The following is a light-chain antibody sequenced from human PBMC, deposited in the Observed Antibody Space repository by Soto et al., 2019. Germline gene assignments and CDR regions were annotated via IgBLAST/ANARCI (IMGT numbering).Light chain of an antibody. CDR3: QQYNSYPLT. Sequence: DIPMTQSPSTLSASVGDRVTITCRASQSISSWLAWYHQKPGKAPKLLIYDASSLESGVPSRFSGSGSGTEFTLTISSLQPDYFATYYCQQYNSYPLTFGGGTKVEIK. CDR1: QSISSW. V-gene: IGKV1-5*01. J-gene: IGKJ4*01. CDR2: DAS.